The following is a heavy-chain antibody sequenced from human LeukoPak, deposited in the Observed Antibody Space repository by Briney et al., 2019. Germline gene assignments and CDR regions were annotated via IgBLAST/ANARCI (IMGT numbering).Heavy chain of an antibody. J-gene: IGHJ3*02. CDR1: GFTFSSYW. CDR2: IHGDGSST. V-gene: IGHV3-74*01. CDR3: AREPAARGGRSIAVADDAFDI. Sequence: PGGSLRLSCAASGFTFSSYWMHWVRQAPGKGLVWVSRIHGDGSSTSYADSVKCRFTISRDNAKNTLYQQMNSLRAEDTAVYYCAREPAARGGRSIAVADDAFDIWGQGTMVTVSS. D-gene: IGHD6-19*01.